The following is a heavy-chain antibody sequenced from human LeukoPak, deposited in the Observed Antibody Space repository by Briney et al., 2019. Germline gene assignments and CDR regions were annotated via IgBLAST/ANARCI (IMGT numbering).Heavy chain of an antibody. CDR3: IRDFRSADL. J-gene: IGHJ5*02. CDR1: GFTFSNYW. V-gene: IGHV3-74*01. CDR2: IYVDGRTT. Sequence: GGSLRLSCVASGFTFSNYWMHWVRQPPGKGLVWVSRIYVDGRTTNYADSVKGRFAISRDNAKNTVYLEMNSLSVEDTATYYCIRDFRSADLWGQGTLVTVSS.